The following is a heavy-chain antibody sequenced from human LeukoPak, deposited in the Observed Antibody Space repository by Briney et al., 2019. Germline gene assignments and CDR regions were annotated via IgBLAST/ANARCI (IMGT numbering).Heavy chain of an antibody. CDR3: ARTSIAAAGPTFDY. J-gene: IGHJ4*02. D-gene: IGHD6-13*01. CDR1: GYTFTGYY. V-gene: IGHV1-2*04. Sequence: ASVKVSCKASGYTFTGYYMHWVRQAPGQGLEWMGWINPNSGGTNYAQKFQGWVTMTRDTSISTAYMELSRLRSDDTAVYYCARTSIAAAGPTFDYWGQGTLVTVSS. CDR2: INPNSGGT.